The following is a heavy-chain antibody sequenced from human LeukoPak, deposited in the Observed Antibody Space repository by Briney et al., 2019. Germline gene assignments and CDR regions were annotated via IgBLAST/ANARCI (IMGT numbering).Heavy chain of an antibody. J-gene: IGHJ6*03. CDR2: INPSGGST. CDR3: ASYSGYVNYYYYMDV. Sequence: GASVKVSCKASGYTFTSYYMHWVRQAPGQGLEWMGIINPSGGSTNYAQKFQGRVTITADESTSTAYMELSSLRSEDTAVYYCASYSGYVNYYYYMDVWGKGTTVTISS. V-gene: IGHV1-46*01. CDR1: GYTFTSYY. D-gene: IGHD5-12*01.